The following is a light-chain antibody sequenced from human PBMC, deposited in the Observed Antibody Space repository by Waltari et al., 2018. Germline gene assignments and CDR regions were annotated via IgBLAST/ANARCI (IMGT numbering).Light chain of an antibody. Sequence: EIVLTQSPGTLSLSPGERATLSCRASQSVSSRYLAWYQQKPGQAPRLLIFGASSRATGIPDRFSGSGSGTDFTLTISRLDPEDFAVYYCQQYGSSPRYTFGQGTKVEIK. V-gene: IGKV3-20*01. CDR2: GAS. CDR1: QSVSSRY. J-gene: IGKJ2*01. CDR3: QQYGSSPRYT.